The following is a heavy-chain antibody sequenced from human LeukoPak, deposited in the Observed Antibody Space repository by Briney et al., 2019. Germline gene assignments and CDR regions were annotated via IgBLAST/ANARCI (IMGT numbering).Heavy chain of an antibody. J-gene: IGHJ2*01. Sequence: PSETLSLTCTVSGGSISSYYWSWFRQPPGKGLEWIGYIYYSGSTNYNPSLKSRVTISVDTSKNQFSLKLSSVTAADTAVYYCARGPFYDSSGYPDWYFDLWGRGTLVTVSS. CDR2: IYYSGST. CDR1: GGSISSYY. V-gene: IGHV4-59*01. D-gene: IGHD3-22*01. CDR3: ARGPFYDSSGYPDWYFDL.